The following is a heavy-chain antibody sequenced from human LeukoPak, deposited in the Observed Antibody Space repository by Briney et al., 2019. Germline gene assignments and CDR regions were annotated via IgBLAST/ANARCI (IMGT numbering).Heavy chain of an antibody. D-gene: IGHD2-2*01. Sequence: TGGSLRLSCAASGFTFSSYAMGWVRQAPGKGLEWVSAISGSGGSTYYADSVKGRFTISRDNSKNTLYLQMNSLRAEDTAVYYCAKDTSYQPTSDAFDIWGQGTMVTVSS. CDR1: GFTFSSYA. CDR2: ISGSGGST. V-gene: IGHV3-23*01. CDR3: AKDTSYQPTSDAFDI. J-gene: IGHJ3*02.